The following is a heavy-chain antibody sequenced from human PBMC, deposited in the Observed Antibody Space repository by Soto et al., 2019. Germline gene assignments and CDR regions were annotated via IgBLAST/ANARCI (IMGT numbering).Heavy chain of an antibody. Sequence: QVQLQESGPGLVKPSQTLSLTCTVSGGSISSGGYYWSWIRQHPGKGLEWIGYIYYSGSTYYNPSLKSRVTISVDTSKNQCSLKLSSVTAADTAVYYCARDLNGLAAAGNGWFDPWGQGTLVTVSS. CDR3: ARDLNGLAAAGNGWFDP. CDR2: IYYSGST. D-gene: IGHD6-13*01. CDR1: GGSISSGGYY. V-gene: IGHV4-31*03. J-gene: IGHJ5*02.